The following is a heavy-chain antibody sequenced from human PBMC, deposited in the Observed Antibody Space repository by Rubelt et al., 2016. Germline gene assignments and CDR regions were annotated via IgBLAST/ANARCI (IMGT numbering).Heavy chain of an antibody. D-gene: IGHD3-10*02. CDR3: ARDRESITMSAYWFDP. J-gene: IGHJ5*02. CDR1: GFTFSSYG. Sequence: QVQLVESGEGVVQPGRSLRLSCAASGFTFSSYGMHWVRQAPGKGLEWVAVIWYDGSNKYFADSGKGRLTSSRDNSKNTLYLQMNSRRAEDTAVYYCARDRESITMSAYWFDPWGQGTLVTVSS. V-gene: IGHV3-33*01. CDR2: IWYDGSNK.